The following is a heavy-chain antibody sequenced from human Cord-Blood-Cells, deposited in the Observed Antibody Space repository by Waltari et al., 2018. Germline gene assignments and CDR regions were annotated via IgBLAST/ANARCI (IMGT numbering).Heavy chain of an antibody. V-gene: IGHV4-34*01. J-gene: IGHJ4*02. CDR3: ARGKTGDEDY. D-gene: IGHD7-27*01. CDR1: GGSFSGYY. Sequence: QVQLQQWGAGLLKPSETLSLTCAVYGGSFSGYYWSWIRQPPGKGLGWIGEINHSGSTNYNPSLKSRVTISVDTSKNQFSLKLSSVTAADTAVYYCARGKTGDEDYWGQGTLVTVSS. CDR2: INHSGST.